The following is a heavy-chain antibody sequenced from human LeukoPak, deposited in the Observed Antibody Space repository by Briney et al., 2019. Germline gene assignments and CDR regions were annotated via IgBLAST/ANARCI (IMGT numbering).Heavy chain of an antibody. Sequence: GGSLRLSCAASGFTFDDYAMHRVRQAPGKGLEWVSGISWNSGSIGYADSVKGRFTISRDNAKNSLYLQMNSLRAEDTALYYCAKDRGDGDYASNYYGMDVWGQGTTVTVSS. D-gene: IGHD4-17*01. J-gene: IGHJ6*02. CDR2: ISWNSGSI. V-gene: IGHV3-9*01. CDR3: AKDRGDGDYASNYYGMDV. CDR1: GFTFDDYA.